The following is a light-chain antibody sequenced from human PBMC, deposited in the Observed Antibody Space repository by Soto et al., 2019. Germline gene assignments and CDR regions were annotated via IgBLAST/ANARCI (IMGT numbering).Light chain of an antibody. CDR3: CSYAGSGSWV. J-gene: IGLJ3*02. CDR1: SSDVGSYNL. Sequence: QSALTQPASVSGSPGQSIAISCTGTSSDVGSYNLVSWYQQHPGKAPKLMIYEDIKRPSGVSNRFSGSKSGNTASLTISGLQADDEADYYCCSYAGSGSWVFGGGTKVTVL. V-gene: IGLV2-23*01. CDR2: EDI.